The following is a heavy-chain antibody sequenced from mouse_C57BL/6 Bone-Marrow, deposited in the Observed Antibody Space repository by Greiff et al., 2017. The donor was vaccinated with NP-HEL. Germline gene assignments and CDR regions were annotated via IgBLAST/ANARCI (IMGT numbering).Heavy chain of an antibody. CDR1: GYTFTSYG. D-gene: IGHD2-1*01. Sequence: VQLQESGAELARPGASVKLSCKASGYTFTSYGISWVKQRTGQGLEWIGEIYPRSGNTYYNEKFKGKATLTADKSSSTAYMELRSLTSEDSAVYFCARSSYYGNGFAYWGQGTLVTVSA. J-gene: IGHJ3*01. CDR2: IYPRSGNT. CDR3: ARSSYYGNGFAY. V-gene: IGHV1-81*01.